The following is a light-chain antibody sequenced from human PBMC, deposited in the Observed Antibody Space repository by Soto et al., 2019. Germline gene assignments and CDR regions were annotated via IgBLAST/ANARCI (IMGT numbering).Light chain of an antibody. J-gene: IGKJ2*01. CDR3: QRYNTGPPDT. CDR2: AAS. Sequence: DIQMTQSPSSLSASVGDRVTITCRASQGISNYLAWYQQKPGKAPKLLIYAASTLLSGVPSRFSGSGSRTDFTLTISSLQPEDVATYYCQRYNTGPPDTFGQGTKLEIE. V-gene: IGKV1-27*01. CDR1: QGISNY.